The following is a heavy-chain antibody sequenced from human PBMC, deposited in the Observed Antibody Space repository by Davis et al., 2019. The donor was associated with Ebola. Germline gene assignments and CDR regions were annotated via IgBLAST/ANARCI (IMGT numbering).Heavy chain of an antibody. CDR2: ISWDGGST. V-gene: IGHV3-43D*03. CDR1: GFTFDDYA. Sequence: PGGSLRLSCEASGFTFDDYAMHWVRQAPGKGLEWVSLISWDGGSTYYADSVKGRFTISSDNSKNSLYLQMNSLRAEDTALYYCAKDRGDSSGYYLFDYWGQGTLVTVSS. J-gene: IGHJ4*02. CDR3: AKDRGDSSGYYLFDY. D-gene: IGHD3-22*01.